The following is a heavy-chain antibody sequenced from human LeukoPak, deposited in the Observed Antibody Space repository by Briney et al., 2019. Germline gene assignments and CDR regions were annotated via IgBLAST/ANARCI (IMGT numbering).Heavy chain of an antibody. V-gene: IGHV4-59*01. J-gene: IGHJ4*02. CDR2: IYYSGST. Sequence: PSETLSLTCTVSGGSISSYYWSWIRQPPGKGLEWIGYIYYSGSTNYNPSLKSRVTISVDTSKNQFSLKLSSVTAADTAVYYCARPLLWWPQVGYFDYWGQGTLVTVSS. CDR1: GGSISSYY. D-gene: IGHD4/OR15-4a*01. CDR3: ARPLLWWPQVGYFDY.